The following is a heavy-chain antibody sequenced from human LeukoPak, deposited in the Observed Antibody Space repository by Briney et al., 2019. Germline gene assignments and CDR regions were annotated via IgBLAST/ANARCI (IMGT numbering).Heavy chain of an antibody. V-gene: IGHV3-21*01. D-gene: IGHD3-10*01. CDR2: INSNSNYM. J-gene: IGHJ3*02. Sequence: GGSLRLSCAASGFIFSYYSMNWVRQAQGKGLEWVSSINSNSNYMSYADSVKGRFTISRDNAKNSLYLQMTSLRAEDTAVYYCARSEFEAFDMWGQGTMVTVSS. CDR1: GFIFSYYS. CDR3: ARSEFEAFDM.